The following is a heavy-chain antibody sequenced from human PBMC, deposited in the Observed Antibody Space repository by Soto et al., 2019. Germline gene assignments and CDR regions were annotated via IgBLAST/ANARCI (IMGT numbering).Heavy chain of an antibody. CDR2: IGSRGDST. J-gene: IGHJ4*02. V-gene: IGHV3-23*01. Sequence: EVQLLESGGGLVQPGGSLRLSCAASGFTFSSFAMSWVRQAPGKGLEWVSAIGSRGDSTYYADSVKGRFTISRDNSKNPLYLQMNSLRAEDTALYYCAKDLIYGYNSGRPFDSWGQGTLVSVSS. CDR1: GFTFSSFA. D-gene: IGHD6-19*01. CDR3: AKDLIYGYNSGRPFDS.